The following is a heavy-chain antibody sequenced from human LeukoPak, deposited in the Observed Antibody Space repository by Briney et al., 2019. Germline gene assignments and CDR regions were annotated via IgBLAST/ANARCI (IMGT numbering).Heavy chain of an antibody. Sequence: ASVKVSCKASGYTFTSYYMHWVRQAPGQGLEWMGIINPSGGSTGYAQKFQGRVTMTRDTSTSTVYMELSSLRSEDTAVYYCARMGSSSWYYHYGMDVWGQGTTVTVSS. V-gene: IGHV1-46*01. CDR2: INPSGGST. D-gene: IGHD6-6*01. CDR1: GYTFTSYY. CDR3: ARMGSSSWYYHYGMDV. J-gene: IGHJ6*02.